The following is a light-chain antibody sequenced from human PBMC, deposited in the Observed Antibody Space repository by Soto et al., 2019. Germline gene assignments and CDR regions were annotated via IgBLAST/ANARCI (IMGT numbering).Light chain of an antibody. V-gene: IGLV2-14*03. Sequence: QSALTQVASVSGSPGQSITISCTGTSGDVGGHDYVSWYQQYPGKAPKLMIYNVNYRPSGVSNRFSGSKSGNTASLTISGLQAEDEANYYCSSYTNNNTVVFGGGTKVTVL. CDR3: SSYTNNNTVV. CDR2: NVN. CDR1: SGDVGGHDY. J-gene: IGLJ2*01.